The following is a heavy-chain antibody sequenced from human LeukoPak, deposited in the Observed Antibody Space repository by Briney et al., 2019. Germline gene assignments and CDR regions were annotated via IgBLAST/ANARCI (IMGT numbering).Heavy chain of an antibody. D-gene: IGHD3-22*01. CDR3: ASAPVNYYDSSGQFDY. Sequence: ASVTVSCKPSGYTFTSYDINWVRPATGQGLNWMVWMNPNSGNTGYAQKFQGRVTMTRNTSISTAYMELSSMRSEDTAVYYCASAPVNYYDSSGQFDYWGQGTLVTVSS. V-gene: IGHV1-8*01. J-gene: IGHJ4*02. CDR2: MNPNSGNT. CDR1: GYTFTSYD.